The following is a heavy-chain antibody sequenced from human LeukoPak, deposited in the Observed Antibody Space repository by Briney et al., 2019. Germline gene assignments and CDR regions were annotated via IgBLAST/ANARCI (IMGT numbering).Heavy chain of an antibody. J-gene: IGHJ6*02. CDR1: GXTVGINY. V-gene: IGHV3-53*01. CDR3: ARDRYRSGCMDV. CDR2: MYADGST. Sequence: TGGSLRLSCAASGXTVGINYVSWVRQAPGKGLEWVSFMYADGSTDYADSVKGRFTISRDNSKNTLYLQMNTLRAEDTAIYYCARDRYRSGCMDVWGQGTTVTVS. D-gene: IGHD6-19*01.